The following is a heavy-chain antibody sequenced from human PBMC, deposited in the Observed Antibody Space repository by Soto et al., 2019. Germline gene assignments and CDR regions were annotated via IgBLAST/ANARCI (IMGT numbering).Heavy chain of an antibody. CDR3: ARVERGTATTVVDAFDI. V-gene: IGHV4-34*01. D-gene: IGHD1-1*01. CDR2: MSHSGGT. Sequence: QVQLQQWGAGLLKPSETLSLTCAVYGGFVTSGSYYWSWIRQPPGKGLEWIGEMSHSGGTHLNPSLKIRVTISVDTSKNQFTLKMRSVTAADTALYYCARVERGTATTVVDAFDIWGPGTMVTVSS. CDR1: GGFVTSGSYY. J-gene: IGHJ3*02.